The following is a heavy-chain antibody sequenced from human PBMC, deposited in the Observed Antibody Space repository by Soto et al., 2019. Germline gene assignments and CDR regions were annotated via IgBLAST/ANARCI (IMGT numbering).Heavy chain of an antibody. CDR1: GFTFSSYS. Sequence: GGSLRLSCAAYGFTFSSYSMNWVRQAPGEGLEWVSYISSSSSNIYYADSVTGRFTISRDNAKNSMYLQMNSLRDEDAAVYYCARELNPGGTKASAGTRGCYAFDIWGQGTMVTVSS. CDR2: ISSSSSNI. J-gene: IGHJ3*02. D-gene: IGHD6-13*01. V-gene: IGHV3-48*02. CDR3: ARELNPGGTKASAGTRGCYAFDI.